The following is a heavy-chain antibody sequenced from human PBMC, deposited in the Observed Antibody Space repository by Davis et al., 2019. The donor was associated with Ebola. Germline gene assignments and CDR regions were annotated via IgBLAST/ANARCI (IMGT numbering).Heavy chain of an antibody. Sequence: PGGSLRLSCVVSGFTLDEYGMSWVRQVPGKGLEWVSGINWNGGSTDYADSVKGRFTISRDNSKNTLYLQIHSLRAEDTAIYYCARGSIWPDYWGQGTLVTVSS. D-gene: IGHD6-13*01. V-gene: IGHV3-20*04. J-gene: IGHJ4*02. CDR3: ARGSIWPDY. CDR1: GFTLDEYG. CDR2: INWNGGST.